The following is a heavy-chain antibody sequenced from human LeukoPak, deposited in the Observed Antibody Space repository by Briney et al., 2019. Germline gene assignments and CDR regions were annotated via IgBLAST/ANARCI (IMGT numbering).Heavy chain of an antibody. J-gene: IGHJ4*02. CDR1: GFTFSGSA. CDR2: IRGSGGST. D-gene: IGHD2-15*01. CDR3: ARAPCSGGSCAFDF. Sequence: GGSLRLSCAASGFTFSGSAMSWVRQAPGKGLEWVSAIRGSGGSTYYADSVKGRFTISRDNSNNTLYLQMNSLRAEDMAIYYCARAPCSGGSCAFDFWGQGTLVTVSS. V-gene: IGHV3-23*01.